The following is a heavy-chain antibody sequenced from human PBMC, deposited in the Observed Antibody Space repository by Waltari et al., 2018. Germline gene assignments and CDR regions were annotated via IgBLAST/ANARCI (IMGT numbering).Heavy chain of an antibody. Sequence: QVQLRESGPGLVRSSETLSLTCTVSCHSINHDFYWAWIRQSPGGGLEWIASIYHTGSSHYNSSLKSRVSISTDMSTKQFFLTLTHLTAADTAVYYCAEEGNTTAGLFDSWGQGTLVTVSS. J-gene: IGHJ4*02. CDR3: AEEGNTTAGLFDS. CDR1: CHSINHDFY. D-gene: IGHD6-25*01. CDR2: IYHTGSS. V-gene: IGHV4-38-2*02.